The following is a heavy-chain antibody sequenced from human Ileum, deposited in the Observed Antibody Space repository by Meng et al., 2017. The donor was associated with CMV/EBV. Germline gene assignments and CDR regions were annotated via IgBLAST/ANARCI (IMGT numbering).Heavy chain of an antibody. J-gene: IGHJ6*02. D-gene: IGHD4-11*01. CDR2: INGGGTT. CDR3: AGDPGLPNGMDV. CDR1: GFTVSKNY. V-gene: IGHV3-53*01. Sequence: GESLKISCAASGFTVSKNYMSWVRQAPGKGLEWVSVINGGGTTYYADSVKGRFTISTDNSKNTLFLQINSLKAEDTAVYYCAGDPGLPNGMDVWGQGTTVTVSS.